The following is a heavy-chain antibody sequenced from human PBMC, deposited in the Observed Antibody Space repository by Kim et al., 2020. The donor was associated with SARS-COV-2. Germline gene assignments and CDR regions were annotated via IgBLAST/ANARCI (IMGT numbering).Heavy chain of an antibody. V-gene: IGHV4-31*03. CDR1: GGSINSGGYY. CDR3: ASTACSGGSCYSRWYFDL. J-gene: IGHJ2*01. CDR2: IYYSGST. Sequence: SETLSLTCTVSGGSINSGGYYWSWIRQYPGKGLEWIGYIYYSGSTYYNPSLMSRVSISVDTSKNQFSLKLSSVTAADTAVYYCASTACSGGSCYSRWYFDLWGRGTLVTVSS. D-gene: IGHD2-15*01.